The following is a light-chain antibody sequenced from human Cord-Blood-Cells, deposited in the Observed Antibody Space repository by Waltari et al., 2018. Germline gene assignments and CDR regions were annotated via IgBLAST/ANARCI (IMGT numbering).Light chain of an antibody. CDR1: QGISSY. J-gene: IGKJ1*01. V-gene: IGKV1-39*01. CDR2: AAS. Sequence: DIQMTQSPSSLSAPVVDRVTITCRASQGISSYVNWYQKKPGQAPKLLIYAASSLQSRVPTRFGSSGSRKDFTLTISILQPEYFATYYWQQNYSTPRTFGQGTKVEIK. CDR3: QQNYSTPRT.